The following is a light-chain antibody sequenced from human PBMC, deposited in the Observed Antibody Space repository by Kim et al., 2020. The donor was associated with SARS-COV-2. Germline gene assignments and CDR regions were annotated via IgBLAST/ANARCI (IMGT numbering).Light chain of an antibody. CDR3: NSRDSSGNHQV. CDR1: SLRSYY. Sequence: ALGQTVRITCQGDSLRSYYASWYQQKPGQAPVLVIYGKNTRPSGIPDRFSGSSSGNTASLTITGAQAEDEADYYCNSRDSSGNHQVFGGGTKLTVL. CDR2: GKN. V-gene: IGLV3-19*01. J-gene: IGLJ2*01.